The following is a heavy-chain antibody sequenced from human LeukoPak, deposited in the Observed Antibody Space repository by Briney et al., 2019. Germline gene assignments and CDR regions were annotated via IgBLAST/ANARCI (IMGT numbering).Heavy chain of an antibody. Sequence: PSETLSLTCAVYGGSFSGYYWSWIRQPPGKGLEWIGEINHSGSTNYNPSLKSRVTISVDTSKNQFSLKLSSATAADTAVYYCARGRSWEPDYWGQGTLVTVSS. V-gene: IGHV4-34*01. J-gene: IGHJ4*02. CDR3: ARGRSWEPDY. D-gene: IGHD1-26*01. CDR1: GGSFSGYY. CDR2: INHSGST.